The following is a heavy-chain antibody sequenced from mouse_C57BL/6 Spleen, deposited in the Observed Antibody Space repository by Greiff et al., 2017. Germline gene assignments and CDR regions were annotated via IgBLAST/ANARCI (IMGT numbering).Heavy chain of an antibody. CDR3: AKRGLSGSVMDY. V-gene: IGHV2-5*01. J-gene: IGHJ4*01. CDR2: IWRGGST. CDR1: GFSLTSYG. D-gene: IGHD1-1*01. Sequence: QVQLQQSGPGLVQPSQSLSITCTVSGFSLTSYGVHWVRQSPGKGLEWLGVIWRGGSTDYNAAFMSRLSITKDNSKSQVFFKMNSMQADDTAIYYCAKRGLSGSVMDYWGKGTSVTVSS.